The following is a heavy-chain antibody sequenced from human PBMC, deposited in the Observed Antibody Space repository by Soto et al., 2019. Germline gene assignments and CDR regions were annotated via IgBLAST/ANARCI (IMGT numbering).Heavy chain of an antibody. D-gene: IGHD6-25*01. CDR1: GFTFSNYF. J-gene: IGHJ6*02. CDR2: ISPYDGST. CDR3: ARGDGRGSSGFYYYYGMDV. Sequence: QVQLVQSGAEVKKPGASVKVSCKASGFTFSNYFLHWVRQAPRQGLEWMGIISPYDGSTDYVQRLQGRVTMTSDTSTSTVYMELSSLRSEDTAVYYCARGDGRGSSGFYYYYGMDVWGHGTTVTVSS. V-gene: IGHV1-46*01.